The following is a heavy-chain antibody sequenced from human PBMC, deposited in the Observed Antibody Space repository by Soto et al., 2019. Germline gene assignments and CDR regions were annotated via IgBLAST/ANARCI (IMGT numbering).Heavy chain of an antibody. V-gene: IGHV4-59*01. CDR1: GGSISSYY. J-gene: IGHJ5*02. D-gene: IGHD3-10*01. CDR3: ARARVTMVRGVIIAWFDP. CDR2: IYYSGST. Sequence: PSETLSLTCTVSGGSISSYYWSWIRQPPGKGLEWIGYIYYSGSTNYNPSLKSRVTIPVDTSKNQFSLKLSSVTAADTAVYYCARARVTMVRGVIIAWFDPWGQGTLVTVSS.